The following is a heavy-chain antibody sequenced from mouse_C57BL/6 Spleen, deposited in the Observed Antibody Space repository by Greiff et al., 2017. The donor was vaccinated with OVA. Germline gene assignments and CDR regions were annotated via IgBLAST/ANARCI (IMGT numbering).Heavy chain of an antibody. J-gene: IGHJ2*01. D-gene: IGHD1-1*01. Sequence: VQLQESGAELARPGASVKLSCKASGYTFTSYGISWVKQRTGQGLEWIGEIYPRSGNTYYNEKFKGKATLTADKSSSTAYMELRSLTSEDSAVYFCARSGLLLRGYFDYWGQGTTLTVSS. CDR2: IYPRSGNT. CDR3: ARSGLLLRGYFDY. V-gene: IGHV1-81*01. CDR1: GYTFTSYG.